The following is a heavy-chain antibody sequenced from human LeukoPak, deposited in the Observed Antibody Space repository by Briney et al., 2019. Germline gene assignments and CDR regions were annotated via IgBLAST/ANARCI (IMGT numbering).Heavy chain of an antibody. Sequence: GGSLLLSCAASGFSFSNYWMHWVRQAPGKGLVWVSRINSDGNSTSYADSVKGRITISRDNAKNTLYLQMNSLRAEDTAVYYCARRRYCSSTNCYGDWFDPWGQGTLVTVSS. D-gene: IGHD2-2*01. CDR2: INSDGNST. V-gene: IGHV3-74*01. CDR3: ARRRYCSSTNCYGDWFDP. CDR1: GFSFSNYW. J-gene: IGHJ5*02.